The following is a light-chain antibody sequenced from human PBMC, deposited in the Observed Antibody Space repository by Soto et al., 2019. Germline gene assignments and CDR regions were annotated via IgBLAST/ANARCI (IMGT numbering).Light chain of an antibody. CDR3: QQYGSSPFT. J-gene: IGKJ3*01. CDR1: QSVSSNY. Sequence: EIVLTQSPGTLSLSPGEGATLSCRASQSVSSNYLAWYQRKPGQAPRLLIYATSSRATGIPDRFSGSGSGTDFTLTISRLEPEDFAVYYCQQYGSSPFTFGPGTKVDIK. V-gene: IGKV3-20*01. CDR2: ATS.